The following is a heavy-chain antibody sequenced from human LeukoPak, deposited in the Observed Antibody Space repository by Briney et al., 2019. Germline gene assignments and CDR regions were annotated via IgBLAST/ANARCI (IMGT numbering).Heavy chain of an antibody. CDR1: GFTVSSNY. Sequence: GGSLRLSCAASGFTVSSNYMSWVRQAPGKGLEWVSVIYSGGSTYYADSVKGRFTISRDNSKNTLYLQMNSLRAEDTAVYYCAREVYYDGPMDVWGKGTTVTISS. CDR3: AREVYYDGPMDV. CDR2: IYSGGST. V-gene: IGHV3-53*01. J-gene: IGHJ6*03. D-gene: IGHD3-22*01.